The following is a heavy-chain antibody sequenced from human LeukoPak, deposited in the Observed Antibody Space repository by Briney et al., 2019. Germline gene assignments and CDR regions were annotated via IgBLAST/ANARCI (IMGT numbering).Heavy chain of an antibody. J-gene: IGHJ4*02. V-gene: IGHV3-48*03. CDR2: ISSSGSTI. Sequence: PGGSLRLSCAASGFTFSSYEMNWVRQAPGKGLEWVSYISSSGSTIYYADSVKGRFTISRDNAKNSLYLQMNSLRAEDTAVYYCAKETHGYIIYWGQGTLVTVSS. D-gene: IGHD5-24*01. CDR1: GFTFSSYE. CDR3: AKETHGYIIY.